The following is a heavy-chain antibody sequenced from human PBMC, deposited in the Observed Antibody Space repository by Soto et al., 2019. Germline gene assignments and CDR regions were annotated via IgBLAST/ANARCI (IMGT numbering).Heavy chain of an antibody. V-gene: IGHV3-23*01. CDR3: AKAFRYDSSGYYYETRRPDY. CDR1: GFTFSSYA. J-gene: IGHJ4*02. D-gene: IGHD3-22*01. CDR2: ISGSGGST. Sequence: GGSLRLSCAASGFTFSSYAMSWVRQAPGKGLEWVSAISGSGGSTYYADSVKGRFTISRDNSKNTLYLQMNSLRAEDTAVYYCAKAFRYDSSGYYYETRRPDYWGQGTLVTVSS.